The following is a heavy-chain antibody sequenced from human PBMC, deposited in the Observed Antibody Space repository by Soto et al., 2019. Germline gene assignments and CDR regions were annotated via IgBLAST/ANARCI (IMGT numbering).Heavy chain of an antibody. J-gene: IGHJ4*02. Sequence: GVSVQVSCNASRYPFTGFSMHWARQALGQGLEWMGWINPNSGGTNYGQKFQCWVTMTRDTSISTAYMELSRLRSDDTAVYYCARGRIAAAGTHTEFDYWGQGTLVTVSS. CDR1: RYPFTGFS. CDR3: ARGRIAAAGTHTEFDY. V-gene: IGHV1-2*04. CDR2: INPNSGGT. D-gene: IGHD6-13*01.